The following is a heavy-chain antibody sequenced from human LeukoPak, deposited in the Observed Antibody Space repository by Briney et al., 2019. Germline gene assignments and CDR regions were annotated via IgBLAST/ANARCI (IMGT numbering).Heavy chain of an antibody. V-gene: IGHV3-23*01. D-gene: IGHD3-16*02. Sequence: GGSLRLSCAASGFTFSSYAMSWVRQAPGKGLEWVSAISGSGGSTYYADSVKGRFTISRDNSKNTLYLQMNSLRAEDTAVYYCAKDGTMITFGGVIPLSYYFDYWGQGTLVTVSS. CDR3: AKDGTMITFGGVIPLSYYFDY. J-gene: IGHJ4*02. CDR2: ISGSGGST. CDR1: GFTFSSYA.